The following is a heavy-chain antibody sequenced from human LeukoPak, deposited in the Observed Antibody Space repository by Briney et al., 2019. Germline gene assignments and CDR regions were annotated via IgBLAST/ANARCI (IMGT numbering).Heavy chain of an antibody. D-gene: IGHD1/OR15-1a*01. J-gene: IGHJ4*02. CDR2: IKEDGSQI. Sequence: PGGSLRLSCVASGFTFRDYWTTWFRQAPGKGLEWVANIKEDGSQINHVDSVKGRFTISRDNAKNSLYLQMNSLRVEDTAVYYCVKHKIAWRTFDCWGQGTLVTVSS. V-gene: IGHV3-7*01. CDR3: VKHKIAWRTFDC. CDR1: GFTFRDYW.